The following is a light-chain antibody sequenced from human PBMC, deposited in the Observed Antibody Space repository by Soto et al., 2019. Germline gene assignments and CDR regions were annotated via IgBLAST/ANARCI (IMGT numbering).Light chain of an antibody. CDR1: QSISIY. CDR3: QQSYTTPRCT. CDR2: AAS. J-gene: IGKJ2*02. V-gene: IGKV1-39*01. Sequence: DIQMTQSPSSLSASVGDRVTITCRASQSISIYLNWYQQKPGKAPKLLIYAASSLQSVVPSRFSGSGSVTDFTLTISSLQPEDFATYYCQQSYTTPRCTFGQGTKLEI.